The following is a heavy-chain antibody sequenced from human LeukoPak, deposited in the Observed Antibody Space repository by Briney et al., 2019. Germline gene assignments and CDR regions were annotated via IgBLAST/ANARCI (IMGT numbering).Heavy chain of an antibody. Sequence: PSETLSLTCTVSGGSIRTYYWSWIRQPPGKGLEWIGYIYHTGTTDYNPSLKSRVTISVDTSKNQFSLKLSSVTAADTAVYFCARHHDGGPKLRLDFWGLGVLVTVSS. J-gene: IGHJ4*02. D-gene: IGHD2-15*01. CDR1: GGSIRTYY. CDR3: ARHHDGGPKLRLDF. V-gene: IGHV4-59*08. CDR2: IYHTGTT.